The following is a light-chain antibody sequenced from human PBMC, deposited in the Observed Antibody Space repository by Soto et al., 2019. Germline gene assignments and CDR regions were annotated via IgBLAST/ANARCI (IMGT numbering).Light chain of an antibody. J-gene: IGKJ1*01. CDR2: GAS. CDR3: QQYGSSPWT. Sequence: EIVLTQSPGTLLLSQEERATLSCRASQSVSSSYLAWYQQKPGQAPRLLIYGASSRATGIPDRFSGSGSGTDFTLTISRLEPEDFALYYRQQYGSSPWTFGQGTKVEIK. V-gene: IGKV3-20*01. CDR1: QSVSSSY.